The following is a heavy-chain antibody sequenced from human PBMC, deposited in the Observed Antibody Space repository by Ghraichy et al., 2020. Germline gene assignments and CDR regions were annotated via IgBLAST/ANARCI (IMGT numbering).Heavy chain of an antibody. J-gene: IGHJ6*02. CDR3: ARGHNYYGSGSHSRIRYGMDV. D-gene: IGHD3-10*01. CDR2: IYYSGST. Sequence: SETLSLTCTVSGGSVSSGSYYWSWIRQPPGKGLEWIGYIYYSGSTNYNPSLKSRVTISVDTSKNQFSLKLSSVTAADTAVYYCARGHNYYGSGSHSRIRYGMDVWGQGTTVTVSS. V-gene: IGHV4-61*01. CDR1: GGSVSSGSYY.